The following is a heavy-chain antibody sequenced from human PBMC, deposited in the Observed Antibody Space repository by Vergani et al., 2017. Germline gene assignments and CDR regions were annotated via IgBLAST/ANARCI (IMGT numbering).Heavy chain of an antibody. V-gene: IGHV4-34*01. CDR1: GGSFSGYY. D-gene: IGHD4-17*01. Sequence: QVQLQQWGAGLLKPSETLSLTCAVYGGSFSGYYWSWIRQPPGKGLEWIGEINHSGSTNYNPSLKSRVTISVDTSKNQFSLKLSSVTAADTAVYYCAREMRDTDYDGGFYFDYWGQGTLVTVSS. CDR3: AREMRDTDYDGGFYFDY. CDR2: INHSGST. J-gene: IGHJ4*02.